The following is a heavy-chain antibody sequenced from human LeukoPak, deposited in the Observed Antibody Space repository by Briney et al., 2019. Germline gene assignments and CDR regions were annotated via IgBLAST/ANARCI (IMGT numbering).Heavy chain of an antibody. D-gene: IGHD5-18*01. CDR3: ADTAMVTDY. Sequence: SXRLSCAASGFTFSSYAMHWVRQAPGKGLEWVAVISYDGSNKYYADSVKGRFTISRDNSKNTLYLQMNSLRAEDTAVYYCADTAMVTDYWGQGTLVTVSS. V-gene: IGHV3-30-3*01. CDR1: GFTFSSYA. J-gene: IGHJ4*02. CDR2: ISYDGSNK.